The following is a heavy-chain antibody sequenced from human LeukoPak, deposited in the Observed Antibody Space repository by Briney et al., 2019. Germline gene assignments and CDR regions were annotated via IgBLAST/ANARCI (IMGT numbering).Heavy chain of an antibody. J-gene: IGHJ4*02. D-gene: IGHD2-15*01. CDR1: GFTFSNAW. CDR2: IKSKTDGGTT. CDR3: AREAPYCSGGSCYIPATTVTTNYFDY. V-gene: IGHV3-15*01. Sequence: GGSLRLSCAASGFTFSNAWMSWVRQAPGRGLEWVGRIKSKTDGGTTDYAAPVKGRFTISRDDSKNTLYLQMNSLKTEDTAVYYCAREAPYCSGGSCYIPATTVTTNYFDYWGQGTLVTVSS.